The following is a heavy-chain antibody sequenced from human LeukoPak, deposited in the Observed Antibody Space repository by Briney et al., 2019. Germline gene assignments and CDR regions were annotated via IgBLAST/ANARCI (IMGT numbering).Heavy chain of an antibody. Sequence: GGSLRLSCAASGFTFSNYAMTWVRQAPGRGLEWVSVIGHYGADIHYADSVEGWFTISRDNSANTLYLQMNSLRAEDTAVYYCAKYCGGDCFRNFDSWGQGTLVTVSS. CDR2: IGHYGADI. CDR3: AKYCGGDCFRNFDS. D-gene: IGHD2-21*02. V-gene: IGHV3-23*01. CDR1: GFTFSNYA. J-gene: IGHJ4*02.